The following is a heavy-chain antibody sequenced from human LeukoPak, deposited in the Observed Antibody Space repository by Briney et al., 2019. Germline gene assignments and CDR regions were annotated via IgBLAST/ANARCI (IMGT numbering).Heavy chain of an antibody. CDR1: GFTFSDYD. Sequence: GGSLRLSCTASGFTFSDYDMHWIRQVPGEGLEWVSVIGKSGDTHYPGSVKGRFTISRENFRNSLYLQMSSLKAGATAVYYGARYPILHGWDGWGGGTTV. CDR2: IGKSGDT. CDR3: ARYPILHGWDG. D-gene: IGHD2-21*01. J-gene: IGHJ6*02. V-gene: IGHV3-13*01.